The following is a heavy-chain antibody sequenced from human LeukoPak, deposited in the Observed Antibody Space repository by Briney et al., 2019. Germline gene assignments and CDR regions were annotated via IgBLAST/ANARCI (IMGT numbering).Heavy chain of an antibody. CDR2: IYSAGNT. CDR3: AKWQQLVGLDY. V-gene: IGHV3-53*05. D-gene: IGHD6-13*01. Sequence: GGSLRLSCTVSGFTVSINSMSWVRQAPGKGLEWVSFIYSAGNTHYSDSVKGRFTISRDNSKNTLYLQMNSLRAEDTAVYYCAKWQQLVGLDYWGQGTLVTVSS. J-gene: IGHJ4*02. CDR1: GFTVSINS.